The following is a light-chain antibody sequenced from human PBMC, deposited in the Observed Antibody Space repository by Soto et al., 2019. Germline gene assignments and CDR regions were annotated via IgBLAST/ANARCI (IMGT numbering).Light chain of an antibody. J-gene: IGLJ1*01. V-gene: IGLV2-8*01. CDR2: EVT. CDR1: SSDVGRYNY. Sequence: QSALTQPPSASGSPGQSVTISCTGTSSDVGRYNYVSWYQQHPDKTPKLIIYEVTKRPSGVPDRFSASKSGNTASLTVSGLQAEDEADYYCSSHAGSNPFYVFGSGTKLTVL. CDR3: SSHAGSNPFYV.